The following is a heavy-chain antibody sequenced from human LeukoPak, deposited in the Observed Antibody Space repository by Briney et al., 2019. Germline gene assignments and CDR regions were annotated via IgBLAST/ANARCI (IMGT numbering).Heavy chain of an antibody. V-gene: IGHV3-74*01. D-gene: IGHD6-13*01. CDR1: GFRFNTYC. Sequence: QSGGSLRLSCAASGFRFNTYCMHWVRQAPGEGLVWVSLISSDGSKALYADSVQGRFTISRDNAKNTVYLQMSSLSAEDRAMYYCVRREAGGSYSWFFFDYWGQGTPVRVPS. CDR3: VRREAGGSYSWFFFDY. CDR2: ISSDGSKA. J-gene: IGHJ4*02.